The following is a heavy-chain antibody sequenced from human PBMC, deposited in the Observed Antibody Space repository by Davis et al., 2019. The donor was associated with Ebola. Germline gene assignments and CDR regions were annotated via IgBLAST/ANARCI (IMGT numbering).Heavy chain of an antibody. CDR2: ISDSGGTT. V-gene: IGHV3-23*01. J-gene: IGHJ4*02. CDR3: ARDRKVYTY. CDR1: GFTFSSYA. Sequence: GESLKISCAASGFTFSSYAMSWVRQAPGKGLEWVSGISDSGGTTYYADSVKGRFTISRDNSKNTLYVQMNSLRAEDTAVYYCARDRKVYTYWGQGTLVTVSS.